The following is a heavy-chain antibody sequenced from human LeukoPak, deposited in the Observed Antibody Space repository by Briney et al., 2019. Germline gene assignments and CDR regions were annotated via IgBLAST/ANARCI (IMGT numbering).Heavy chain of an antibody. J-gene: IGHJ4*02. D-gene: IGHD5-18*01. V-gene: IGHV1-2*06. CDR1: GYTFTGYY. CDR3: ARGRYSYGYGVDY. CDR2: INPNSGGT. Sequence: ASVKVSCKASGYTFTGYYVHWVRQAPGQGLEWMGRINPNSGGTNYAQKFQGRVTMTRDTSISTAYMELSRLRSDDTAVYYCARGRYSYGYGVDYWGQGTLVTVSS.